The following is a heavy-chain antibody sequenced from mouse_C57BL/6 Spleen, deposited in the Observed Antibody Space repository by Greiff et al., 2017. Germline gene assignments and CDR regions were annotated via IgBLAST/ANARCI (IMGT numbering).Heavy chain of an antibody. V-gene: IGHV1-81*01. CDR3: ARKGSNEGYYYAMDY. CDR1: GYTFTSYG. D-gene: IGHD2-5*01. J-gene: IGHJ4*01. CDR2: IYPRSGNT. Sequence: QVQLQQSGAELARPGASVKLSCKASGYTFTSYGISWVKQRTGQGLEWIGEIYPRSGNTYYNEKFKGKATLTADKSSSTAYMELRSLTSEDSAVYFWARKGSNEGYYYAMDYWGQGTSVTVSS.